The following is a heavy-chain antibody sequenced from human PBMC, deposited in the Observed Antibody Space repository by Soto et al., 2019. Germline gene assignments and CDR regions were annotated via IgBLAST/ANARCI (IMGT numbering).Heavy chain of an antibody. D-gene: IGHD1-26*01. J-gene: IGHJ3*02. CDR3: ARDGYSGRSDGFDI. CDR1: GFTFGAYT. CDR2: ISYDGNNE. V-gene: IGHV3-30-3*01. Sequence: QVQLVESGGGVVQPGRSLRLSCAASGFTFGAYTMHWVRPPPGKGLEWVAVISYDGNNERYTVPVRGRFTVSRDNSKSTLYLQMNSLQSEDTAVYYCARDGYSGRSDGFDIWGQGTMVTVSS.